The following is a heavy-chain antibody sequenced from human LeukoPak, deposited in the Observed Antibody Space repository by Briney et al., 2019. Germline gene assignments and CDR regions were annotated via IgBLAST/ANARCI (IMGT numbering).Heavy chain of an antibody. CDR2: INSDGSST. CDR1: GFTFSSYW. Sequence: GGSLRLSCAASGFTFSSYWMHWVRHAPGKGLVAVSRINSDGSSTSYADSVKGRFTISRDNAKNTLYLQMNSLRAEDTAVYYCARGILTGGTNYWGQGTLVTVSS. V-gene: IGHV3-74*01. CDR3: ARGILTGGTNY. D-gene: IGHD1-1*01. J-gene: IGHJ4*02.